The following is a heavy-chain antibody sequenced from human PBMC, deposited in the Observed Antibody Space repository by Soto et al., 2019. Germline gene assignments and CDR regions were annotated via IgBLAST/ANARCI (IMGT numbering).Heavy chain of an antibody. CDR3: ARDPEIFDY. V-gene: IGHV1-18*01. Sequence: QVQLVQSGAEVKKPGASVNVSCKAYGSTFTRYGISWVRQAPGQGLDWLGWISAYNGNTNYAQKLQGRVTMTPDTSTSTAYLELRSLRSDDTAVYYCARDPEIFDYWGKGTLVTVSS. CDR1: GSTFTRYG. CDR2: ISAYNGNT. J-gene: IGHJ4*02.